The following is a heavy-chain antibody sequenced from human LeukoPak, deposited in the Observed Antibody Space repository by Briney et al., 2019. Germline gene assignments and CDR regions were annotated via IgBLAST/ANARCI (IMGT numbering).Heavy chain of an antibody. V-gene: IGHV4-31*03. CDR1: GGSISSGGYY. CDR2: IYYSGST. CDR3: AREGQRGGEDY. D-gene: IGHD2-15*01. Sequence: PSETLSLTCTVSGGSISSGGYYWSWIRQHPGKGLEWIGYIYYSGSTYYNPSLKSRVTISVDTSKNQFSLKLTSVTAADTAVYYCAREGQRGGEDYWGQGTLVTVSS. J-gene: IGHJ4*02.